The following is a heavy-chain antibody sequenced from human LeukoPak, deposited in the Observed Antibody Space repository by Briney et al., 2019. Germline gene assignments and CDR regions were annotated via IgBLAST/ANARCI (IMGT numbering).Heavy chain of an antibody. CDR3: AKDLVGATVDY. V-gene: IGHV3-23*01. D-gene: IGHD1-26*01. CDR1: GFTFSSHA. J-gene: IGHJ4*02. Sequence: GGCLRLSCAASGFTFSSHAMSWVRQAPGKGLEWVSAISGSGSSTYYADSVKGRFTISRDNSKNMLYLQMNSLRAEDTAVYYCAKDLVGATVDYWGQGTLVTVSS. CDR2: ISGSGSST.